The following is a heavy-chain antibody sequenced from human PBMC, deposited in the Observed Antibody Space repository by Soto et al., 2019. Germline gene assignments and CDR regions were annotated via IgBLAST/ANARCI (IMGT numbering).Heavy chain of an antibody. CDR3: AKAPDYVWGSYRPILGFDF. Sequence: GGSLRLSCAASGFTFSTYGMHWVRQAQGKGLEWVAVIWHDGSNIHYADSVKGRFTISRDNSENTLYLQMNSLRADDTAVYYCAKAPDYVWGSYRPILGFDFWGQGTLVTVSS. J-gene: IGHJ4*02. V-gene: IGHV3-30*02. CDR2: IWHDGSNI. D-gene: IGHD3-16*02. CDR1: GFTFSTYG.